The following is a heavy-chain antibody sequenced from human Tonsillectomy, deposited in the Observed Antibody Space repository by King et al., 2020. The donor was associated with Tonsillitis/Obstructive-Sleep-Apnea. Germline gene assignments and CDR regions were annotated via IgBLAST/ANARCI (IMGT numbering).Heavy chain of an antibody. Sequence: VQLVESGGGLVQPGGSLRLSCAASGFTFSSYEMNWVRQAPGKGLEWLSYIKSGGSNIYYADSVKRRFTISRDNAKNSLYLQMNSLRAEDTAVYYCARAGYCSGGNCYSTLFDYWGQGTLVTVSS. CDR2: IKSGGSNI. J-gene: IGHJ4*02. V-gene: IGHV3-48*03. CDR3: ARAGYCSGGNCYSTLFDY. D-gene: IGHD2-15*01. CDR1: GFTFSSYE.